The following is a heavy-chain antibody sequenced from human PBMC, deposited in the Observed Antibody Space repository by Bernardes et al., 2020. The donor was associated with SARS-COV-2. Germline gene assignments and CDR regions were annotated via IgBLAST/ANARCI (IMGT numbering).Heavy chain of an antibody. J-gene: IGHJ5*02. V-gene: IGHV4-39*01. Sequence: SETLSLTCTVSGGPISANSDLWVWIRQPPGKGLDWIGTISYSGTTHYNPSLKSRVTISVDTSKSQFSLTLSSVTAADTAVYYCARALHKSNWYWGWFDPCGQGTLVTVSS. D-gene: IGHD1-20*01. CDR2: ISYSGTT. CDR3: ARALHKSNWYWGWFDP. CDR1: GGPISANSDL.